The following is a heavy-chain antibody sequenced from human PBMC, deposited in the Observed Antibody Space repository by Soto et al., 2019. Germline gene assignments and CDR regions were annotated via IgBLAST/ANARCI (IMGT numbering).Heavy chain of an antibody. CDR3: AREMTTVTTPVGEYYYYYYMDV. CDR1: GFTFSSYG. J-gene: IGHJ6*03. D-gene: IGHD4-17*01. CDR2: IWYDGSNK. V-gene: IGHV3-33*01. Sequence: GGSLRLSCAASGFTFSSYGMHWVRQAPGKGLEWVAVIWYDGSNKYYADSVKGRFTISRDNSKNTLYLQMNSLRAEDTAVYYCAREMTTVTTPVGEYYYYYYMDVWGKGTTVTVSS.